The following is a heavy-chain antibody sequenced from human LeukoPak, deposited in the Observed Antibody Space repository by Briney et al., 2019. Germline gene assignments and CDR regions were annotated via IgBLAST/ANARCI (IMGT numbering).Heavy chain of an antibody. V-gene: IGHV4-59*01. D-gene: IGHD2-15*01. CDR1: GGSISSYY. CDR3: AGSYYYYGMDV. CDR2: IYYSGST. Sequence: PSETLSLTCTVSGGSISSYYWSWIRQPPGKGLEWIGYIYYSGSTKYNPSLKSRVTISVDTSKNQFSLKLSSVTAADTAVYYCAGSYYYYGMDVWGQGTTVTVSS. J-gene: IGHJ6*02.